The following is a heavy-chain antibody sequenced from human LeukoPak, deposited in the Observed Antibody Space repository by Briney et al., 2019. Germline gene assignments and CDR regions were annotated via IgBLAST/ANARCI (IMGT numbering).Heavy chain of an antibody. J-gene: IGHJ4*02. CDR3: ARDIFVAGHDY. Sequence: GGSLRLSCAASGFTFSSYGMHWVRQAPGKGLEWVAVISYDGSNKYYADSVKGRFTISRDNAKNSLYLQMNSLRAEDTAVYYCARDIFVAGHDYWGQGTLVTVSS. D-gene: IGHD6-19*01. V-gene: IGHV3-30*03. CDR1: GFTFSSYG. CDR2: ISYDGSNK.